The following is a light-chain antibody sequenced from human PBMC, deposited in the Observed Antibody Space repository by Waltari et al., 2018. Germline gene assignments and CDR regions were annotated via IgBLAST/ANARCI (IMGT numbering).Light chain of an antibody. J-gene: IGKJ2*01. Sequence: DVVMTQSPLSLPVTLGQPASIACRSSQSLVYSDGNTYLNWFHQRPGQSPRRLIYKISIRDSGVPDRFSGSGSGTDFTLKISRVEAEDVGVYYCMQGAHWSYTFGQGTNLEIK. CDR1: QSLVYSDGNTY. CDR3: MQGAHWSYT. V-gene: IGKV2-30*01. CDR2: KIS.